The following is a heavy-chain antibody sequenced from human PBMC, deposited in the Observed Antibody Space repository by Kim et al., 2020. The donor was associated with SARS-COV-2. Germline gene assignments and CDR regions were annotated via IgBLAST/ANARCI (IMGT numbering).Heavy chain of an antibody. Sequence: GGSLRLSCAASGFVVGDNYMNWVRQAPGKGLEWVSVIHSSGTIYYADSVKGRFTISRDNAKNTLYLQMNTLRVEDTAVYYCARGEALYGHDAFDIWGQETQVIISS. J-gene: IGHJ3*02. CDR1: GFVVGDNY. CDR2: IHSSGTI. D-gene: IGHD3-10*01. CDR3: ARGEALYGHDAFDI. V-gene: IGHV3-53*01.